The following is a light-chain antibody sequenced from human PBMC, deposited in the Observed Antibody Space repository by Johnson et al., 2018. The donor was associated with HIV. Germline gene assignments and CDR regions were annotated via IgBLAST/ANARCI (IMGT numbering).Light chain of an antibody. Sequence: QSVLTQPPSVSAAPGQKVTISCSGSSSNIGNNYVSWYRQLPGTAPQLLIYENNKRPSGIPDRFSGSKSGTSATLGITGLQTGDEADYYCGTWDSSLGVFGTGTKVTVL. CDR3: GTWDSSLGV. CDR2: ENN. CDR1: SSNIGNNY. J-gene: IGLJ1*01. V-gene: IGLV1-51*02.